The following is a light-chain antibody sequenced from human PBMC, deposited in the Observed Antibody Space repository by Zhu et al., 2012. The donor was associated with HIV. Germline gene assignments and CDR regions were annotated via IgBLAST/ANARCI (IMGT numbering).Light chain of an antibody. CDR1: QGISNH. Sequence: DIQLTQSPSFLSASVGDRVTITCRASQGISNHLAWYHQKPGKAPKLLIYGASILQSGVPSRFSGSGSGTEFTLTISSLQPEVFCVLYFCQHSYSLPHFGGGPRWRSN. CDR2: GAS. CDR3: QHSYSLPH. J-gene: IGKJ4*01. V-gene: IGKV1-9*01.